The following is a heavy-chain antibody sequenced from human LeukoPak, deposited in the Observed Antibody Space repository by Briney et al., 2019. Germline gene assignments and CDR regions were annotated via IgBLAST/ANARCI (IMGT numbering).Heavy chain of an antibody. V-gene: IGHV3-48*03. Sequence: GGSLRLSCAASGFTLSSYEMNWVRQAPGKGLEWVSYISSSGSTIYYADSVKGRFTISRYNAKNSLYLQMNGLRAEDTAVYYCASGVTIFGVVRFDYWGQGTLVTVSS. CDR3: ASGVTIFGVVRFDY. J-gene: IGHJ4*02. CDR1: GFTLSSYE. D-gene: IGHD3-3*01. CDR2: ISSSGSTI.